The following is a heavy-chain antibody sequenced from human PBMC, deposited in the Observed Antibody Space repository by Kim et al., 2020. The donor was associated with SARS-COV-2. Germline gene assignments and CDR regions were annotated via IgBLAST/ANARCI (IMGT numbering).Heavy chain of an antibody. CDR3: ARYCSSTSCSMDV. V-gene: IGHV1-2*02. D-gene: IGHD2-2*01. J-gene: IGHJ6*03. Sequence: YAQEFQGRVTMTRDTSISTAYMELSRLRSDDTAVYYCARYCSSTSCSMDVWGKGTTVTVSS.